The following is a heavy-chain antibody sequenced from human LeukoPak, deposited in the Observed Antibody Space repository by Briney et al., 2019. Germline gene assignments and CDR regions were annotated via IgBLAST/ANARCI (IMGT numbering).Heavy chain of an antibody. CDR1: GYTFTSYY. Sequence: ASVKVSCKASGYTFTSYYMHWVRQAPGQGLEWMGIINPSGGSTSYAQKFQGRVTMTRDTSTSTAYMELRSPRSDDTAVYYCARGATVTTHRNDAFDIWGQGTMVTVSS. V-gene: IGHV1-46*01. CDR3: ARGATVTTHRNDAFDI. CDR2: INPSGGST. D-gene: IGHD4-17*01. J-gene: IGHJ3*02.